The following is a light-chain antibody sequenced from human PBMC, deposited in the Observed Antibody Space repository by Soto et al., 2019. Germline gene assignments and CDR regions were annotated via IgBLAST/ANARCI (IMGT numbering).Light chain of an antibody. CDR1: QSISIN. V-gene: IGKV3-15*01. J-gene: IGKJ5*01. CDR2: AAS. Sequence: EVVMTRCPATLSVPPGEGATLSCRASQSISINLAWSQPKPGQAPRLLIYAASNRATGVPARLSGSGSGTEFTLTISSLQSEDFAVDYCQQYNNRITFGQGTRLDIK. CDR3: QQYNNRIT.